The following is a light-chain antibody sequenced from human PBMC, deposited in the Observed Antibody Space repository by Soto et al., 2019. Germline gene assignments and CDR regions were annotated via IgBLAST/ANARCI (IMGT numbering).Light chain of an antibody. CDR2: EVS. V-gene: IGLV2-14*03. CDR1: SSDVGGYNY. CDR3: TSFTSSSTWV. Sequence: QSALTQPASVSGSPGQSITISCTGTSSDVGGYNYVSWFQQHPGKAPKLKIYEVSNRPSGVSNRFSGSKSGYMASLTISELQAEDEADYYCTSFTSSSTWVFGGGTKLTVL. J-gene: IGLJ3*02.